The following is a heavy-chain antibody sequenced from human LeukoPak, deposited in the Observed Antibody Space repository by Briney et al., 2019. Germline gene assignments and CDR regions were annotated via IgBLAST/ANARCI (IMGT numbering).Heavy chain of an antibody. Sequence: GGSLRLSCAASGFTFSSYSMNWVRQSPGKGLEWVSSISRSSSYIYYADSVKGGFTISRDNAKNSLYLQMNSLRAEDTAVYYCARVRGAYYCSSTSCYATGFDYWGQGTLVTVSS. CDR1: GFTFSSYS. J-gene: IGHJ4*02. CDR3: ARVRGAYYCSSTSCYATGFDY. CDR2: ISRSSSYI. V-gene: IGHV3-21*01. D-gene: IGHD2-2*01.